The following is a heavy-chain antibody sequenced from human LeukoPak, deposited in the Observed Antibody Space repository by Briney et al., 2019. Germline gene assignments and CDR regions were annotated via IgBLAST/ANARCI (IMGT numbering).Heavy chain of an antibody. J-gene: IGHJ4*02. CDR2: IFYDGNTV. D-gene: IGHD1-26*01. CDR1: GFPFSGNA. CDR3: AREEEWELPDY. V-gene: IGHV3-30-3*01. Sequence: PGGSLRLSCTASGFPFSGNAMHWVRQAPGKGLEWVGVIFYDGNTVHYADSVKGRFTISRDNSKNTLYLRMNSLGTDDTAVYYCAREEEWELPDYWGQGTLVIVSS.